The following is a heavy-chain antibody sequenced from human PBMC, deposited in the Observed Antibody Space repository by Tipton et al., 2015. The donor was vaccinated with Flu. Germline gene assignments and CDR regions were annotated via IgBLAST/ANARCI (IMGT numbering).Heavy chain of an antibody. D-gene: IGHD3-9*01. Sequence: TLSLTCTVSGGSISSYYWSWIRQPPGKGLEWIGYIYYSGSTNYNPSLKSRVTISVDTSKNQFSLKLSSVTAAGTAVYYCARGINDLTGPRFDYWGQGTLVTVSS. J-gene: IGHJ4*02. CDR2: IYYSGST. CDR1: GGSISSYY. CDR3: ARGINDLTGPRFDY. V-gene: IGHV4-59*01.